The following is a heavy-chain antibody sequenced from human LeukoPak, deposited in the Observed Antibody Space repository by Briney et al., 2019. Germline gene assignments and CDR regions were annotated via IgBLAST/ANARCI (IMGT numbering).Heavy chain of an antibody. D-gene: IGHD3-9*01. J-gene: IGHJ4*02. CDR3: AKERALTREYYFDS. Sequence: PGGSLRLSCAASGFTFSDYGMHWVRQAPGKGLEWVAVISHDGSNQYYAGSVKGRLTISRDKSKNTLYLQMNSLRTEDTAVYYCAKERALTREYYFDSWGQGTLVTVSS. V-gene: IGHV3-30*18. CDR1: GFTFSDYG. CDR2: ISHDGSNQ.